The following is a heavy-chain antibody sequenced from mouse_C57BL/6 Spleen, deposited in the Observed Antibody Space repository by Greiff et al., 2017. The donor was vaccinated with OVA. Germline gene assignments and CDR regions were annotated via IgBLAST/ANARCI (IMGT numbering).Heavy chain of an antibody. J-gene: IGHJ1*03. CDR2: INPNNGGT. CDR3: ARTPYYYGSSDWYFDV. CDR1: GYTFTDYY. V-gene: IGHV1-26*01. D-gene: IGHD1-1*01. Sequence: VQLQQSGPELVKPGASVKISCKASGYTFTDYYMNWVKQSHGKSLEWIGDINPNNGGTSYNQKFKGKATLTVDKSSSTAYMELRSLTSEDSAVYYCARTPYYYGSSDWYFDVWGTGTTVTVSS.